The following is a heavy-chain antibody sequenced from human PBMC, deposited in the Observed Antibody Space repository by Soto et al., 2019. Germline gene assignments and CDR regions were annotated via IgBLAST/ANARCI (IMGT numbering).Heavy chain of an antibody. Sequence: GGSLRLSCVASGFSFSNYAFTWVRQAPGKGLEWVSSISGGAINTYYAGSVKGRFTIYRDNANDTLFLQMNSLGVEDTALYYCAREYSLAVVAPGYWGQGILVTVSS. CDR1: GFSFSNYA. J-gene: IGHJ4*02. CDR3: AREYSLAVVAPGY. CDR2: ISGGAINT. D-gene: IGHD3-22*01. V-gene: IGHV3-23*01.